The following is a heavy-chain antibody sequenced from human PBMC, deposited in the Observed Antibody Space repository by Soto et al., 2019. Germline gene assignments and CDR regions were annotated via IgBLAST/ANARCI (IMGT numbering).Heavy chain of an antibody. V-gene: IGHV4-31*03. CDR2: IYYSGST. CDR3: ARAPGIAAAGLAD. D-gene: IGHD6-13*01. J-gene: IGHJ4*02. CDR1: GGSISSGGYY. Sequence: SETLSLTCTVSGGSISSGGYYWSWIRQHPGKGLEWIGYIYYSGSTYYNPSLKSRVTISVDTSKNQFSLKLSSVTAADTAVYYCARAPGIAAAGLADWGQGTLVTVSS.